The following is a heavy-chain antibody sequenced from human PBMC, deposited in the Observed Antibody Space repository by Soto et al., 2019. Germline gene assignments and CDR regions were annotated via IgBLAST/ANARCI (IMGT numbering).Heavy chain of an antibody. CDR3: AHRLRDSSGYYFDY. CDR2: INWADDK. V-gene: IGHV2-5*02. CDR1: GFSLSTSGVG. Sequence: QITLKESGPTLVQPTQTLTLTCTLSGFSLSTSGVGVAWIRQPPGKALEWLALINWADDKRYSPSLKNRLTITSDTSKNQVVLIMTNMYPMDTATYYCAHRLRDSSGYYFDYWGQGTLVTVS. D-gene: IGHD3-22*01. J-gene: IGHJ4*02.